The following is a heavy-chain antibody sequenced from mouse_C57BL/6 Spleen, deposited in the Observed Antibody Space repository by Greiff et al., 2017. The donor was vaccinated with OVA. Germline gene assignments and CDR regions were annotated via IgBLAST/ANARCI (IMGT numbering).Heavy chain of an antibody. CDR1: GFNIKDDY. CDR2: IDPENGDT. J-gene: IGHJ3*01. D-gene: IGHD2-5*01. CDR3: AYSNSWFAY. Sequence: VQLKESGAELVRPGASVKLSCTASGFNIKDDYMHWVKQRPEQGLEWIGWIDPENGDTEYASKFQGKATITADTSSNTAYLQLSSLTSEDTAVYYCAYSNSWFAYWGQGTLVTVSA. V-gene: IGHV14-4*01.